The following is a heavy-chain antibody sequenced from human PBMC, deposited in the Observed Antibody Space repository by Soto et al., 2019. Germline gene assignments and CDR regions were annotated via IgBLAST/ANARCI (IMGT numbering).Heavy chain of an antibody. V-gene: IGHV3-74*01. D-gene: IGHD3-22*01. J-gene: IGHJ4*02. CDR2: ISSDGTDT. CDR1: GLALSNLW. CDR3: LVVITPWSFDH. Sequence: EVQLVESGGGLAQPGGSLRLSCAASGLALSNLWMHWVRQAPGKGLVWVSRISSDGTDTNYADSVKGRFTISRDNAKNTLYLQMTSLKPEDTAVYYCLVVITPWSFDHWGQGALVTVSS.